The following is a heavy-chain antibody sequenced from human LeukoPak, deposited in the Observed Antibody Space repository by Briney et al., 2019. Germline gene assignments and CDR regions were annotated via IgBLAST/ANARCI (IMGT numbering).Heavy chain of an antibody. CDR1: GFSFSSYG. J-gene: IGHJ4*02. Sequence: ASVRVSCKASGFSFSSYGFSWVRQAPGQGLEWMGWISAYNGKTNYAQKFQGRGTMTTDTSTTTVYMDLRSLSSDDTAVYFCARGGALTSFDSWGQGTLITVSS. CDR3: ARGGALTSFDS. CDR2: ISAYNGKT. V-gene: IGHV1-18*01. D-gene: IGHD1-26*01.